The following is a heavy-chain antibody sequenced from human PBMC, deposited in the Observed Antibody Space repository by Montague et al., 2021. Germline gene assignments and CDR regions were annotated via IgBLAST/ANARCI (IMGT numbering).Heavy chain of an antibody. V-gene: IGHV2-5*01. CDR1: GFSLNTRAVG. CDR3: ARHNSGWYLDFDY. D-gene: IGHD6-19*01. Sequence: PALVKPTQTLTLTCNFSGFSLNTRAVGVGWIRQPPGKALEWLALIYWNDDKRYSPSLKSRLTITKDTSKNQVVLTMTNADPVDTATYYCARHNSGWYLDFDYWSQGTLVTVSS. J-gene: IGHJ4*02. CDR2: IYWNDDK.